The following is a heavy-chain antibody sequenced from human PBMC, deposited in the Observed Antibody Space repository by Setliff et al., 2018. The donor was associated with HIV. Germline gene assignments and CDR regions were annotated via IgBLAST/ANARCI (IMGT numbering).Heavy chain of an antibody. CDR3: ERPFLDCSNDYYSRYYMDV. D-gene: IGHD3-3*02. CDR1: GVTFRRFA. CDR2: ISAYNGNT. Sequence: ASVKVSCKAAGVTFRRFAFSWVRQAPGQGLEWMGWISAYNGNTHYAQRLQGRVTMTTDTSTRTAYLELRSLRSDDTAVYYCERPFLDCSNDYYSRYYMDVWGKGTTVTVSS. J-gene: IGHJ6*03. V-gene: IGHV1-18*01.